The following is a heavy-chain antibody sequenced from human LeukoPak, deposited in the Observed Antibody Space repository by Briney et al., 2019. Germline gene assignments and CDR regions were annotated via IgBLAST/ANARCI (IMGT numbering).Heavy chain of an antibody. Sequence: SETLSLTCAVYGGSFSGYYWSWTRQPPGKGLEWIGEINHSGSTNYNPSLKSRVTISVDTSKNQFSLKLSSVTAADTAVYYCARAGLYYDSSGKSDYWGQGTLVTVSS. J-gene: IGHJ4*02. CDR1: GGSFSGYY. CDR3: ARAGLYYDSSGKSDY. CDR2: INHSGST. V-gene: IGHV4-34*01. D-gene: IGHD3-22*01.